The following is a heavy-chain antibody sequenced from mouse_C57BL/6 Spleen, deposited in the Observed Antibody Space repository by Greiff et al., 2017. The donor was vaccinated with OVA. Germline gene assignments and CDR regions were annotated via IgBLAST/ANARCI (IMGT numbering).Heavy chain of an antibody. CDR2: ISSGSSTI. Sequence: DVKLVESGGGLVKPGGSLKLSCAASGFTFSDYGMHWVRQAPEKGLEWVAYISSGSSTIYYADTVKGRFTISRDNAKNTLFLQMTSLRSEDTAMYYCARGGAEDVMDYWGQGTSVTGSS. V-gene: IGHV5-17*01. CDR3: ARGGAEDVMDY. CDR1: GFTFSDYG. J-gene: IGHJ4*01.